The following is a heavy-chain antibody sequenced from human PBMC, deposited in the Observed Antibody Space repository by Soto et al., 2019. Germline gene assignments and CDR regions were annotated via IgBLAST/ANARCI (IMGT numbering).Heavy chain of an antibody. Sequence: GESLKLSCKGSGYSFTSYWIGWVRQMPGKGLEWMGIIYPGDSDTRYSPSFQGQVTISADKSISTAYLQWSSLKASDTAMYYCARLLYYDILTGYPNFDYWGQGTLVTVSS. V-gene: IGHV5-51*01. CDR1: GYSFTSYW. CDR2: IYPGDSDT. CDR3: ARLLYYDILTGYPNFDY. D-gene: IGHD3-9*01. J-gene: IGHJ4*02.